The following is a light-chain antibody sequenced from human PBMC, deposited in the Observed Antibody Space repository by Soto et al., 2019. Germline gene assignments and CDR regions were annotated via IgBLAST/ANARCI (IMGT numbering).Light chain of an antibody. V-gene: IGKV3-20*01. J-gene: IGKJ3*01. CDR2: GAS. CDR1: QSVSSPY. CDR3: QQDGSSPFT. Sequence: EVVLTQSPVTLSLSPGERATLSCRASQSVSSPYLAWYQQKPGQPPRLLIYGASSRATDIPDRFIGSGSGTEFTLTIARLAPDDFAMYYCQQDGSSPFTFGPGTKVDI.